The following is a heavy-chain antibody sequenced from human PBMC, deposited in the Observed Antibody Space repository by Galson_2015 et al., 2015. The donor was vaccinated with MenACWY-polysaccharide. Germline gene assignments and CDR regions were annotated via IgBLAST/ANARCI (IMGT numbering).Heavy chain of an antibody. CDR1: GFSFSIYW. J-gene: IGHJ5*02. CDR2: INADGSAI. D-gene: IGHD2-15*01. CDR3: TKAGAKFCRGSSCSFNWFDP. Sequence: SLRLSCAASGFSFSIYWMHWVRHAPGKGLVWVARINADGSAIDYADSVRGRFTISRDNVKNTLYLEMNSLRADDTAVYYCTKAGAKFCRGSSCSFNWFDPWGQGTLVTVSS. V-gene: IGHV3-74*01.